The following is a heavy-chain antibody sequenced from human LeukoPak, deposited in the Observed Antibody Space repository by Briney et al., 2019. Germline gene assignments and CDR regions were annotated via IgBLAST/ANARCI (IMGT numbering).Heavy chain of an antibody. D-gene: IGHD1-26*01. Sequence: GGSLRLSCAASGFTFSSYAMSWVRQAPGKGLECVSAISGSGGSTHYADSVKGRFTISRDNSKNTLYLQMNSLRAEDTAVYYCAKGIVGATRKINFFDYWGQGTLVTVSS. J-gene: IGHJ4*02. CDR2: ISGSGGST. CDR3: AKGIVGATRKINFFDY. CDR1: GFTFSSYA. V-gene: IGHV3-23*01.